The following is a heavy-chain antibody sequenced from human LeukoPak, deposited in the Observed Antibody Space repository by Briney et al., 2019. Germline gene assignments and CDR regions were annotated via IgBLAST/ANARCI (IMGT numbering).Heavy chain of an antibody. CDR2: ISTSSSYI. D-gene: IGHD1-1*01. J-gene: IGHJ3*02. Sequence: GRSLRLSCAASAFTFSSYSMNWVRQAPGKGLEWVSSISTSSSYIYYADSVKGRFTISRDNAKNSLYLQMNSLRAEDTAVYYCARDRDWNDAFDIWGQGTMVTVSS. CDR3: ARDRDWNDAFDI. CDR1: AFTFSSYS. V-gene: IGHV3-21*01.